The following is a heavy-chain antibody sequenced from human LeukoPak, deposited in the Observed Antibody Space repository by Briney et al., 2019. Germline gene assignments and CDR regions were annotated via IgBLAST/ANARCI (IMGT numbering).Heavy chain of an antibody. V-gene: IGHV4-4*07. CDR2: IYTSGST. Sequence: SETLSLTCTVSGGSISSYYWSWIRQPAGKGLEWIGRIYTSGSTNYNPSLKSRVTMSVDTSKNQFSLKLSSVTAADTAVYYCARPRTPMYSSSWYESYFDYWGQGTLVTVSS. CDR3: ARPRTPMYSSSWYESYFDY. D-gene: IGHD6-13*01. CDR1: GGSISSYY. J-gene: IGHJ4*02.